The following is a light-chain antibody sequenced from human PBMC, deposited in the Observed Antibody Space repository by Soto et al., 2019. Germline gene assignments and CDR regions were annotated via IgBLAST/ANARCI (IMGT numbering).Light chain of an antibody. V-gene: IGLV2-8*01. CDR1: SSDVGGYNY. CDR3: SSYAGSNNLVV. J-gene: IGLJ2*01. CDR2: DVS. Sequence: QPVLTQPPSASGSPGQSVTISCTGTSSDVGGYNYVSWYQQHPGKAPKLMIYDVSKRPSGVPDRFSGSKSGNTASLTVSGLQAEDEADYYCSSYAGSNNLVVFGGGTKLTVL.